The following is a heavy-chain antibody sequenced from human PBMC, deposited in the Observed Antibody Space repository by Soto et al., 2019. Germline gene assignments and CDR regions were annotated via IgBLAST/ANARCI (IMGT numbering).Heavy chain of an antibody. CDR3: ARTRNCANGVCDMFFHH. CDR1: GYSFTSYD. D-gene: IGHD2-8*01. CDR2: MNPNSGNT. Sequence: GASVKVSCKASGYSFTSYDISWVRQATGQGLEWMGWMNPNSGNTGYAQKFQGRVTMTRDTSITTAYMELRSLRSDDTAVYYCARTRNCANGVCDMFFHHWGQGTLVTVSS. J-gene: IGHJ1*01. V-gene: IGHV1-8*01.